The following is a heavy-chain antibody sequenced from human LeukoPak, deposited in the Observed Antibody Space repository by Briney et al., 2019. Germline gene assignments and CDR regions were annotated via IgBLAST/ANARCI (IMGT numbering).Heavy chain of an antibody. D-gene: IGHD3-9*01. CDR3: ARDSPGDSILWEDYFDY. CDR2: ISESGDDT. J-gene: IGHJ4*02. V-gene: IGHV3-23*01. CDR1: GFSLRNYA. Sequence: PGGSLRLSCAASGFSLRNYAMSWVRQAPGKGLEWVSSISESGDDTDNADSVKGRFTISRDNSKNTLFVQMDSLRVEDTAVYYCARDSPGDSILWEDYFDYWGQGTLVTVSS.